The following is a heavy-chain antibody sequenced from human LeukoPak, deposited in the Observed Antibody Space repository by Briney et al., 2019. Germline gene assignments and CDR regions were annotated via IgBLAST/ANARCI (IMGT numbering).Heavy chain of an antibody. CDR3: ARPIAAASAP. V-gene: IGHV3-7*01. J-gene: IGHJ5*02. Sequence: AGGSLRLSCEASGFIISTFWMSWVRQAPGKGLEWVASIKQDGSEKYYVDSVKGRFTISRENARNSLYLQLNSLRAEDTAVYYCARPIAAASAPWGQGTLVTVSS. D-gene: IGHD6-13*01. CDR2: IKQDGSEK. CDR1: GFIISTFW.